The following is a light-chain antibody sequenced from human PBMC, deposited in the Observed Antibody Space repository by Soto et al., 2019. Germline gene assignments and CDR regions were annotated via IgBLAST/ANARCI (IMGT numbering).Light chain of an antibody. V-gene: IGLV2-23*01. Sequence: QSALTQPASVSGSPGQSITISCTGTSSDVGSYNLVSWYQHHPGKAPKLMIYEGSKRPSGVSNRFSGSESGNTASLTISGLQAEDEADYYCCSYAGSSTFLFGTGTKVTVL. CDR2: EGS. CDR1: SSDVGSYNL. J-gene: IGLJ1*01. CDR3: CSYAGSSTFL.